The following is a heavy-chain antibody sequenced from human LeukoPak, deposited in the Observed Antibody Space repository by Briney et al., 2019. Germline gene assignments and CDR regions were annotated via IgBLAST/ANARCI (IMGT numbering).Heavy chain of an antibody. Sequence: PGGSLRLSCAASGFTVSTNYMSWVRQAPGKGLEWVSVIYNDGKTYYADSVKGRFTISRDNAKNTLYLQMNSLRAEDTAVYYCARVGSIRYFDWSPILAAFDIWGQGTMVTVSS. CDR3: ARVGSIRYFDWSPILAAFDI. D-gene: IGHD3-9*01. V-gene: IGHV3-53*01. CDR2: IYNDGKT. J-gene: IGHJ3*02. CDR1: GFTVSTNY.